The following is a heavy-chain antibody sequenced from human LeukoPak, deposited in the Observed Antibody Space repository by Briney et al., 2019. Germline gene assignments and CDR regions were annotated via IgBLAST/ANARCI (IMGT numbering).Heavy chain of an antibody. CDR3: TTDEDWNYARKDI. D-gene: IGHD1-7*01. J-gene: IGHJ6*02. Sequence: GGSLRLSCAASGFTFNYAWMSWVRQVPGKGLEWVGQTVSEIDGGTTDYAAPVKGRFTISRDDSKSTLYLQMNSLKIEDTAVYYCTTDEDWNYARKDIWGQGATVIVSS. CDR1: GFTFNYAW. V-gene: IGHV3-15*04. CDR2: TVSEIDGGTT.